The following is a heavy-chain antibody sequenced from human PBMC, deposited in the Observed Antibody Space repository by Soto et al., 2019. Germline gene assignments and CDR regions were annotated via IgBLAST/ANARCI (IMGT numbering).Heavy chain of an antibody. CDR3: ARGKYFYYYDSGGYRWFDP. D-gene: IGHD3-22*01. CDR2: INHSGST. J-gene: IGHJ5*02. CDR1: GGSFSGYY. Sequence: ESLSLSCSVYGGSFSGYYWSWIRQPAGKGLEWIGEINHSGSTNYNPSLKSRVTISVDTSKNQFSLKLSSVTAADTAVYYCARGKYFYYYDSGGYRWFDPWGQGTMVTVSS. V-gene: IGHV4-34*01.